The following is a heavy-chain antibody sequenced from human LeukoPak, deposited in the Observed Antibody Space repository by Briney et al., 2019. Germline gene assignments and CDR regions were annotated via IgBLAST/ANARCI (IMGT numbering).Heavy chain of an antibody. V-gene: IGHV3-48*01. CDR1: GFTFSSYS. Sequence: GGSLRLSCAASGFTFSSYSMNWVRQAPGKGLEWVSYISSTSSTIYYADSVKGRFTISRDNAKNSLYLQMNSLRAEDTAVYYCARDWDYYGSGSYSVAPTYFDHWGQGTLVTVSS. D-gene: IGHD3-10*01. CDR3: ARDWDYYGSGSYSVAPTYFDH. CDR2: ISSTSSTI. J-gene: IGHJ4*02.